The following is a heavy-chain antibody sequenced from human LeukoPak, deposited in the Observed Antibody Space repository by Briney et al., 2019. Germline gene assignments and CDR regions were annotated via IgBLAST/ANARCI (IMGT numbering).Heavy chain of an antibody. Sequence: GGSLRLSCVVSGVTFSSYEMNWVRQAPGKGPEWISYISTSGNTMYYADSVKGRFTISRDNAKNSLFLQVNSLRDEDTAIYYCARGFTASGSYFRPYYFDYWGQGTLSPSPQ. CDR3: ARGFTASGSYFRPYYFDY. J-gene: IGHJ4*02. CDR2: ISTSGNTM. D-gene: IGHD3-10*01. CDR1: GVTFSSYE. V-gene: IGHV3-48*03.